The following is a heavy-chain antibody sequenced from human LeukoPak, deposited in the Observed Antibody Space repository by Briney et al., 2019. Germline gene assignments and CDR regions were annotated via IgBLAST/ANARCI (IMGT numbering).Heavy chain of an antibody. Sequence: VASVKVSCKASGYTFTNYGISWVRQAPGQGLEWMGWISAYNGNTNYAQKLQGRVTMTTDTSTSTGYMELRSLRSDDTAVYYCARDQYDSSGSLFDYWGQGTLVTVSS. CDR2: ISAYNGNT. CDR3: ARDQYDSSGSLFDY. CDR1: GYTFTNYG. V-gene: IGHV1-18*01. D-gene: IGHD3-22*01. J-gene: IGHJ4*02.